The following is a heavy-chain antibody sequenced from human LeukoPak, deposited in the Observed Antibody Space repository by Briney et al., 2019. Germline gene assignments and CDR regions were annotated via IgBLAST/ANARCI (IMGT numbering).Heavy chain of an antibody. CDR2: MNPNSGNT. Sequence: GASVKVSCKASGYTFTSYDINWVRQVTGQGLEWMGWMNPNSGNTGYAQKFQGRVTITRNTSISTAYMELSSLRSEDTAVYYCARARHSNWNYDNEFGGFDPWGQGTLVTVSS. J-gene: IGHJ5*02. V-gene: IGHV1-8*03. CDR1: GYTFTSYD. CDR3: ARARHSNWNYDNEFGGFDP. D-gene: IGHD1-7*01.